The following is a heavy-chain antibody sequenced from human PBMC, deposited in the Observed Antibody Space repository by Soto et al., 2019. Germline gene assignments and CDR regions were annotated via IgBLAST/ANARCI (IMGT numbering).Heavy chain of an antibody. V-gene: IGHV4-61*03. CDR3: ARDLVAIGGRVYAFDL. J-gene: IGHJ3*01. CDR2: IYFTGRT. Sequence: QVQVQESSPGLVRPSETLSLTSTVAGDSVSSGSHHWNWIRQAPGKGLEWIGSIYFTGRTNHNPSLKSRVTISVDTSKNHLSLNLTSVTAADTAVYYCARDLVAIGGRVYAFDLWGQGTMVTVSS. D-gene: IGHD2-21*01. CDR1: GDSVSSGSHH.